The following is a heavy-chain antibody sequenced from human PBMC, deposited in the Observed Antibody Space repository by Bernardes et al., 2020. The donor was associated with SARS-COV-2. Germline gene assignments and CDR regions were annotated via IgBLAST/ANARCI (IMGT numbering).Heavy chain of an antibody. Sequence: SETLSLTCAVSGGSIRSSNWWSWVRQPPGKGLEWIGEIYHSGSTNYNPSLKSRVTISVDKSKNQFSLKLSSVTAADTAVYYCARALAAAGTMDYYYGMDVWGQGTTVTVSS. J-gene: IGHJ6*02. CDR2: IYHSGST. V-gene: IGHV4-4*02. D-gene: IGHD6-13*01. CDR1: GGSIRSSNW. CDR3: ARALAAAGTMDYYYGMDV.